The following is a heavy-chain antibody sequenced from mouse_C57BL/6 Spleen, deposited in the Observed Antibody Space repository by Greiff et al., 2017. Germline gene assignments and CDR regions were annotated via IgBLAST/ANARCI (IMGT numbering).Heavy chain of an antibody. CDR3: ARSYGSNPGLGY. Sequence: VQLQQSGAELVRPGSSVKLSCTASGFTFTSYWMDWVKQRPGQGLEWIGYIYPSDSETPYTPKFKDKATLTVDKSSSTAYMQLSSLPSEDSAVDYCARSYGSNPGLGYWGQGTLVTVSA. CDR2: IYPSDSET. D-gene: IGHD1-1*01. CDR1: GFTFTSYW. V-gene: IGHV1-61*01. J-gene: IGHJ3*01.